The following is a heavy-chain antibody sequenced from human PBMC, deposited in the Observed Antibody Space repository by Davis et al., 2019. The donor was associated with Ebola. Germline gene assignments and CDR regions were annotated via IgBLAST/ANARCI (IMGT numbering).Heavy chain of an antibody. J-gene: IGHJ5*02. CDR2: ISYDGSNK. D-gene: IGHD4-11*01. V-gene: IGHV3-30*18. CDR3: AKDATVTYNWFDP. CDR1: GFTFSSYG. Sequence: GESLKISCAASGFTFSSYGMHWVRQAPGKGLEWVAVISYDGSNKYYADSVKGRFTISRDNPKNTLYLQMNSLRAEDTAVYYCAKDATVTYNWFDPWGQGTLVTVSS.